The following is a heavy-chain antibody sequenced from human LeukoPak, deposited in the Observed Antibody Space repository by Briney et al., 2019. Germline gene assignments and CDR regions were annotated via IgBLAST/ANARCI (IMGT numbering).Heavy chain of an antibody. V-gene: IGHV3-30*02. CDR3: ANKGGGSNYMDV. D-gene: IGHD2-15*01. Sequence: GGSLRLSCAASGFTVSSYGMHWVRQAAGKGLEWVAFIRYDGSNKYYAGSVKGRFTISRDNSKNTLYLQMNSLRAEDTAVYYCANKGGGSNYMDVWGKGTTVTISS. CDR2: IRYDGSNK. CDR1: GFTVSSYG. J-gene: IGHJ6*03.